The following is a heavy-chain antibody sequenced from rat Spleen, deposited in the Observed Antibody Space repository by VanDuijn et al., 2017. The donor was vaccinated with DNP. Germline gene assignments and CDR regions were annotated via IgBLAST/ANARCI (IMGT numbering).Heavy chain of an antibody. D-gene: IGHD1-4*01. CDR3: ARHVLPLRVWDY. V-gene: IGHV5-22*01. CDR1: GFTFSDYY. J-gene: IGHJ2*01. Sequence: EVQLVESGGGLVQPGRSLKLSCAASGFTFSDYYMAWVRQAPTKGLEWVAYIHYDGGSTYYGDSVKGRFTISRDIAKSTLYLQMNSLRSEDMATYYCARHVLPLRVWDYWGQGVMVTVSS. CDR2: IHYDGGST.